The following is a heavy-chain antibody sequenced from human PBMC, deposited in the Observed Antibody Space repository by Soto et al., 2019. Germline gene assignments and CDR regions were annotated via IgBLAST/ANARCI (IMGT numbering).Heavy chain of an antibody. D-gene: IGHD6-19*01. V-gene: IGHV4-34*01. CDR2: INHSGST. CDR3: ARVAGTVASDYGMDV. CDR1: GGSFSGYY. J-gene: IGHJ6*02. Sequence: SETLSLTCAVYGGSFSGYYWSWIRQPPGKGLGWIGEINHSGSTNYNPSLKSRVTISVDTSKNQFSLKLSSVTAADTAVYYCARVAGTVASDYGMDVWGQGTTDTVSS.